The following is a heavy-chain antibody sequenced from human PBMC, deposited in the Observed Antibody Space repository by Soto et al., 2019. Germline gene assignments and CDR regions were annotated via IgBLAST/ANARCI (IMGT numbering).Heavy chain of an antibody. Sequence: LRLSCAASGFTFSIYAMTWVRQSPVNVLEWVSSMSRTGDNTYYADSVKGRFTISRDNSKNTLYLQMNSLRAEDTALYYCAKDIEKQWLRGENYYYGMDVWGQGTTVTVSS. D-gene: IGHD6-19*01. CDR3: AKDIEKQWLRGENYYYGMDV. CDR1: GFTFSIYA. CDR2: MSRTGDNT. J-gene: IGHJ6*02. V-gene: IGHV3-23*01.